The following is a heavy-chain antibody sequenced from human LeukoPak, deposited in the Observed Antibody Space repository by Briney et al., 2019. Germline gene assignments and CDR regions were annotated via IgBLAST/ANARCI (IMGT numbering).Heavy chain of an antibody. V-gene: IGHV3-21*01. Sequence: GGSLRLSCAASGFTFSSYSMNWVRHAPGKGLEWVSSISSSSSYIYYADSVKGRFTISRDNAKNSLYLQMNSLRAEDTAVYYCARDFPRRGRIVVVPAAYYYYYGMDVWGQGTTVTVSS. CDR3: ARDFPRRGRIVVVPAAYYYYYGMDV. CDR1: GFTFSSYS. CDR2: ISSSSSYI. J-gene: IGHJ6*02. D-gene: IGHD2-2*01.